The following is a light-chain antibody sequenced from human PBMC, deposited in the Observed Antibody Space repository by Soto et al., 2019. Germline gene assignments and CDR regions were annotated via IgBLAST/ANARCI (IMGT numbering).Light chain of an antibody. CDR2: RAS. V-gene: IGKV1-5*03. J-gene: IGKJ1*01. Sequence: DIQVTQSPSTLSASVGDRVTITCRASQSVSSWLAWYQQKPGKAPNLLIYRASNLESGVPSRFSGSGSGTEFTLTISSLQPDDFATYYCQQYNSYSVTFGQGTKVEIK. CDR1: QSVSSW. CDR3: QQYNSYSVT.